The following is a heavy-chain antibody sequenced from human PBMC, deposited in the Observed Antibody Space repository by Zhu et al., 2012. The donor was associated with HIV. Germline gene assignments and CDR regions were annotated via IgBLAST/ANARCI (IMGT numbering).Heavy chain of an antibody. J-gene: IGHJ4*02. Sequence: QVQLQESGPRLVQPSETLSLTCSVSTDSISISAFFWAWLRQSPGKGLEWIGNIYYSGPTFYNPYLKSRLTISVDTSNNQFSLNLMSVTAADTAVYYCAITQRPNRDTKRQYFFDNWSRGTLVTVSS. D-gene: IGHD4-23*01. CDR3: AITQRPNRDTKRQYFFDN. CDR1: TDSISISAFF. V-gene: IGHV4-39*07. CDR2: IYYSGPT.